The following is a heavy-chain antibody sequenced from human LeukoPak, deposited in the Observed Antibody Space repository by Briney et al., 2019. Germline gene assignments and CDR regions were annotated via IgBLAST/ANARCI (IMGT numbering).Heavy chain of an antibody. CDR1: GGSFSGYY. D-gene: IGHD2-21*02. CDR3: ARGTRQHIVVVTAIYYFDY. Sequence: SETLSLTCSVYGGSFSGYYWSWIRQPPGKGLEWIGEINHSGSTNYNPSLKSRVTISVDTSENQFSLKLSSVTAADTAVYYCARGTRQHIVVVTAIYYFDYWGQGTLVTVSS. J-gene: IGHJ4*02. V-gene: IGHV4-34*01. CDR2: INHSGST.